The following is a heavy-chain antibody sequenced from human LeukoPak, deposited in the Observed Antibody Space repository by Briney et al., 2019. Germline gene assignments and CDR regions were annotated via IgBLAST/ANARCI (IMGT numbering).Heavy chain of an antibody. V-gene: IGHV3-15*01. J-gene: IGHJ4*02. D-gene: IGHD5-24*01. CDR2: IKSKNEGVTT. CDR3: CTSDGNY. Sequence: LEWVGRIKSKNEGVTTDYAAPMKGRFTISRDDLKNSLHLQMNSLKTEDTAVYYCCTSDGNYWGQGTLVNVSS.